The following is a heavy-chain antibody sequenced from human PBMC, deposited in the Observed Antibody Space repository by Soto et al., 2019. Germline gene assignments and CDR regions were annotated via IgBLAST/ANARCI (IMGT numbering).Heavy chain of an antibody. Sequence: QVQLQESGPGLVKPSGTLSLTCAVSGGSISSSNWWSWVRQPPGKGLEWIGEIYHSGSTNYNPSLKSRVTISVDKSKNQFSLKLSSVTAAYTAVYYCAREGGEREVGVSSSMVDYFDYWGQGTLVTVSS. V-gene: IGHV4-4*02. CDR2: IYHSGST. CDR1: GGSISSSNW. J-gene: IGHJ4*02. D-gene: IGHD6-6*01. CDR3: AREGGEREVGVSSSMVDYFDY.